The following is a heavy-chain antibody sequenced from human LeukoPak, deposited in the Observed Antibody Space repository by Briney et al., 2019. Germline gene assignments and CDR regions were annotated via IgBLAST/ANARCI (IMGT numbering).Heavy chain of an antibody. CDR1: GGSISSCCYY. CDR2: IYCSGST. J-gene: IGHJ6*03. Sequence: SETLSLTCTVSGGSISSCCYYWIWIRPPPGKGLEWYVSIYCSGSTYYNPSLKSLVTISGDTSKNQSSLKLSSVTAADTAVYYCARIYSSSWYLSPRYYYYMDVWGKGTTVTVSS. CDR3: ARIYSSSWYLSPRYYYYMDV. D-gene: IGHD6-13*01. V-gene: IGHV4-39*07.